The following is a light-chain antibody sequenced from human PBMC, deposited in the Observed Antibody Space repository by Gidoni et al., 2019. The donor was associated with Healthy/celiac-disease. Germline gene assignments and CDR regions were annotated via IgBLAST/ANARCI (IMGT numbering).Light chain of an antibody. CDR1: QSLSSY. J-gene: IGKJ2*01. CDR3: QQRSNWPPKYT. V-gene: IGKV3-11*01. Sequence: VLTQSSATLSSSPGDRATLSCRASQSLSSYLAWSQQKPGQAPRLLIYDASNRATSIPARFSSGGAGTEFTITISSIEPEDFAVYYCQQRSNWPPKYTFGQXTKLEIK. CDR2: DAS.